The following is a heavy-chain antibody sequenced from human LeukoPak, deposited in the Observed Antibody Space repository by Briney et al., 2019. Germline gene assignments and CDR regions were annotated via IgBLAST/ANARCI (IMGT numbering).Heavy chain of an antibody. V-gene: IGHV4-59*01. Sequence: PAETLSLTCTVSGGSISSYYWSWIRQPPGKGLEWSGYIYCRGSTKYNPSLKSRVTISIDTSTNQFPLKLTSATAADTAVYYCARIMSSAYPRYLDYWGQGTLVTVSS. CDR2: IYCRGST. CDR1: GGSISSYY. J-gene: IGHJ4*02. D-gene: IGHD3-22*01. CDR3: ARIMSSAYPRYLDY.